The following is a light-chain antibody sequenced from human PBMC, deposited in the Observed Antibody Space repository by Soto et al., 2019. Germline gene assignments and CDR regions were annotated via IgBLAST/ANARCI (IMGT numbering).Light chain of an antibody. CDR1: QSVSSY. V-gene: IGKV3-11*01. Sequence: EIVLTQSPATLSLSPGERATFSCRASQSVSSYLAWYQQKPGQAPRLLIYDASNRATGIPARFSGSGSGTDFTLTISSLEPEDFAVYYCQQRSNWPPKFTFGPGTKVDIK. CDR2: DAS. CDR3: QQRSNWPPKFT. J-gene: IGKJ3*01.